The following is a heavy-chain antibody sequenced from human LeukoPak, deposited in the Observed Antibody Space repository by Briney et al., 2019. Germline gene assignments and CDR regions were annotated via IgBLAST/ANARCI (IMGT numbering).Heavy chain of an antibody. CDR2: VKQHGSDN. CDR1: GFTFSNYW. Sequence: GGSLRLSCAASGFTFSNYWMTWIRQAPGKGLEWVANVKQHGSDNYYVDSVKGRFTISRDNAKNSLLMQMNSLRAEDTAVYYCARHSGWKFDYWGQGTLVTVSS. D-gene: IGHD1-1*01. V-gene: IGHV3-7*01. J-gene: IGHJ4*02. CDR3: ARHSGWKFDY.